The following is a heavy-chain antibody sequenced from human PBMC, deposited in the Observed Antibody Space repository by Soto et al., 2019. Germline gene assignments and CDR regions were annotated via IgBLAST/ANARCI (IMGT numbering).Heavy chain of an antibody. J-gene: IGHJ5*02. CDR2: IYQSGVT. D-gene: IGHD6-19*01. CDR1: GDSYSISTYS. V-gene: IGHV4-30-2*01. CDR3: AGMPYTSGLRFDP. Sequence: SETLSLTCNMSGDSYSISTYSWSWIRQPPGKALQWIGFIYQSGVTSYNPSLASRVSISLDKSNNQCSLKLKSVTAADTAVYFCAGMPYTSGLRFDPWGPGTLVTVSS.